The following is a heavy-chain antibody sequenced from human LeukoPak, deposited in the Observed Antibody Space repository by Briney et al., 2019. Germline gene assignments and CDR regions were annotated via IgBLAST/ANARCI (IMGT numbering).Heavy chain of an antibody. CDR2: IYYSGST. CDR3: ARLEGYRFDY. D-gene: IGHD5-24*01. V-gene: IGHV4-59*08. Sequence: SETLSLTCAVSGGSISSYYWSWIRQPPGKGLEWIGYIYYSGSTNYNPSLKSRVTISVDTSKNQVSVKLTSVTAADTAVYYCARLEGYRFDYWGQGTLVTVSS. J-gene: IGHJ4*02. CDR1: GGSISSYY.